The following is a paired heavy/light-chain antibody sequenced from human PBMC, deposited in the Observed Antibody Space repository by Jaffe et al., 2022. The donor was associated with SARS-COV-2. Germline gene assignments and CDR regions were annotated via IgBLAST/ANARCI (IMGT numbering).Heavy chain of an antibody. V-gene: IGHV3-11*01. CDR2: MSSTGSTT. CDR3: ARAYQYMDV. Sequence: QVQLVESGGGLVKPGGSLRLSCAASGFSFSAYYMSWIRQAPGKGLEWLSYMSSTGSTTYYADSVKGRFTISRDNAKNSLYLEMSGLRLEDTAVYYCARAYQYMDVGGNGTTVTVSS. J-gene: IGHJ6*03. CDR1: GFSFSAYY.
Light chain of an antibody. CDR2: GAS. CDR3: QQYGGSPRT. J-gene: IGKJ2*01. Sequence: EIVLTQSPGTLSLSPGERATLSCRASQNISNSLAWYQQKCGQTPRLLIYGASSRATGIPDRFSGRGSGTVFTLAISRLEPEDFAVYYCQQYGGSPRTFGQGTKLEIK. V-gene: IGKV3-20*01. CDR1: QNISNS.